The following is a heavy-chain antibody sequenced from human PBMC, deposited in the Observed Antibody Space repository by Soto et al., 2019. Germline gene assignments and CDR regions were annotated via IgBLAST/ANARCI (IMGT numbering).Heavy chain of an antibody. J-gene: IGHJ3*02. D-gene: IGHD2-15*01. CDR2: ISYDGSNK. Sequence: GALRLSCAASGFTFSSYGMHWVRQAPGKGLEWVAVISYDGSNKYYADSVKGRFTISRDNSKNTLYLQMNSLRAEDTAVYYCAKSDCSGGSCYSGAFDIWGQGTMVTVSS. V-gene: IGHV3-30*18. CDR3: AKSDCSGGSCYSGAFDI. CDR1: GFTFSSYG.